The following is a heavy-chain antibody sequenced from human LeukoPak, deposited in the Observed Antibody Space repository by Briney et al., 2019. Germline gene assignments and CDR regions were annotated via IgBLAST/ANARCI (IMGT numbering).Heavy chain of an antibody. Sequence: SETLSLTCAVYGGSFSGYYWSWIRQPPGKGLEWIGEINHSGSTNYNPSLKSRVTISVDTSKNQFSLKLSSVTAADTAVYYCARDDSSSWYPLLDYYYYYGMDVWGQGTTVTVSS. V-gene: IGHV4-34*01. CDR1: GGSFSGYY. CDR3: ARDDSSSWYPLLDYYYYYGMDV. CDR2: INHSGST. J-gene: IGHJ6*02. D-gene: IGHD6-13*01.